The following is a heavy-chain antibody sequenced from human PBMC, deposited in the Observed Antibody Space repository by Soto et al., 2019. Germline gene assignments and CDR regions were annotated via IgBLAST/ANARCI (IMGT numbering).Heavy chain of an antibody. V-gene: IGHV1-69*13. CDR1: GGTFSSYA. D-gene: IGHD4-17*01. CDR3: ARAGIHDYGDSAWFDP. Sequence: ASVKVSCKASGGTFSSYAISWVRQAPGQGLEWMGGIIPIFGTANYAQKFQGRVTITADESTSTAYMELSSLRSEDTAVYYCARAGIHDYGDSAWFDPWGQGXLVTVYS. J-gene: IGHJ5*02. CDR2: IIPIFGTA.